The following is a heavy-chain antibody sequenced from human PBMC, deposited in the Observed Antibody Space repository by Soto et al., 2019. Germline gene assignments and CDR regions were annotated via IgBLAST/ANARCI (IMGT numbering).Heavy chain of an antibody. V-gene: IGHV3-23*01. J-gene: IGHJ3*02. Sequence: GGSLRLSCVVSGITFSDYSINWVRQAPGKGLEWVSGIGGGTGTTYYADSVKGHFTISRDNSKNTVYLQMNSLRAEDTALYYCATVLSAAFDIWGQGTMVTVSS. CDR2: IGGGTGTT. CDR3: ATVLSAAFDI. CDR1: GITFSDYS.